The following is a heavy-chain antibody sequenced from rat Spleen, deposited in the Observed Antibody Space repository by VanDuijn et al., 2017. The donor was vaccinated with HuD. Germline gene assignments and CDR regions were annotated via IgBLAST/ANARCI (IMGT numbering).Heavy chain of an antibody. V-gene: IGHV2-15*01. J-gene: IGHJ3*01. CDR1: GFSLTSYS. Sequence: QVQLKESGPGLVQPSETLSLTCTVSGFSLTSYSVSWVRQPSGKGPEWMGRMWYDGDTAYNSALKSRLTISRDTSKSQVLLKMNSLQTEDTAIYFCARDAFAYWGQGTLVTVSS. CDR3: ARDAFAY. CDR2: MWYDGDT.